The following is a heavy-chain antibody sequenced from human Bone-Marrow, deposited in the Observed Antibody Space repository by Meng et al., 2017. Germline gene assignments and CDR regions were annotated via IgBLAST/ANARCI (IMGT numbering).Heavy chain of an antibody. CDR2: IYYSGST. CDR3: ARDYGGSYYFGVPSNYYYYGMDV. J-gene: IGHJ6*02. Sequence: SETLSLTCTVSGCSISSSSYYWGWIRQPPGKGLEWIGSIYYSGSTYYNPSLKSRVTISVDTSKNQFSLKLSSVTAADTAVYYCARDYGGSYYFGVPSNYYYYGMDVWGQGTTVTVSS. V-gene: IGHV4-39*07. CDR1: GCSISSSSYY. D-gene: IGHD1-26*01.